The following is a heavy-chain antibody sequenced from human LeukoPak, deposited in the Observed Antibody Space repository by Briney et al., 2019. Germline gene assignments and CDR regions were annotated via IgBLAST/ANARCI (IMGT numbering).Heavy chain of an antibody. Sequence: GGSLRLSCAASGFTFGTYAMSWVRQAPGKGLEWVSAISGSGGSTYYADSVKGRFTISRDNSKNTLYLQMNSLRAEDTAVYYCAKGQRIYYYYGMDVWGQGTTVTVSS. CDR1: GFTFGTYA. V-gene: IGHV3-23*01. D-gene: IGHD2-15*01. CDR3: AKGQRIYYYYGMDV. CDR2: ISGSGGST. J-gene: IGHJ6*02.